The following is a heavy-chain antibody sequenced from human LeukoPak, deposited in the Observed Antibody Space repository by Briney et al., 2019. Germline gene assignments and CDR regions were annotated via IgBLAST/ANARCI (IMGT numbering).Heavy chain of an antibody. J-gene: IGHJ4*02. V-gene: IGHV5-51*01. CDR3: ARMDLYCGGDCYLPMGY. Sequence: GESLKISCKGSGYRFTSYWIGWVRQMPGKGLEWMGIIYPGDSDTRYSPSFQGQVTISADKSISTAYLQWSSLKASDTAMYYCARMDLYCGGDCYLPMGYWGQGTLVTVSS. D-gene: IGHD2-21*02. CDR2: IYPGDSDT. CDR1: GYRFTSYW.